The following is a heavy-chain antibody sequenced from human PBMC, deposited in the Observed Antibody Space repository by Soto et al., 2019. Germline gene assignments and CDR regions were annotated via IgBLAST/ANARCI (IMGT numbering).Heavy chain of an antibody. CDR3: ARGGIAGYGMDV. CDR2: IYSGGSS. CDR1: GFTVSSNY. J-gene: IGHJ6*02. Sequence: GSLRLSGAASGFTVSSNYMSWVRQAPGKGLEWVSVIYSGGSSYYADSVKGRFTISRDNSKNTLYLQMNSLRAEDTAVYYCARGGIAGYGMDVWGQGTKVTVYS. V-gene: IGHV3-53*01. D-gene: IGHD1-20*01.